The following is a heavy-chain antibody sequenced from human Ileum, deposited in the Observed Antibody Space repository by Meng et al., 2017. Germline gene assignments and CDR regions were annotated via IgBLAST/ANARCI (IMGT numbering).Heavy chain of an antibody. CDR2: MNPNSGTT. J-gene: IGHJ4*02. CDR3: ARRTQSTGTALGY. D-gene: IGHD1-1*01. CDR1: GFIFSSYD. V-gene: IGHV1-8*01. Sequence: QVQLVQSGPEVKKPGASVTVSCKASGFIFSSYDINWVRQAPRQGLEWMGWMNPNSGTTGFAQKFQDRITMTGDTSINTAYMELSSLTSEDTAVYYCARRTQSTGTALGYWGQGTLVTVSS.